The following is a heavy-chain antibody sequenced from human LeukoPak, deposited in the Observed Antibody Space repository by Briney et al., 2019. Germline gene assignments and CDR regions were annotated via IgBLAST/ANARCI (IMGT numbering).Heavy chain of an antibody. CDR2: IKSKTDGGTT. D-gene: IGHD1-26*01. J-gene: IGHJ4*02. V-gene: IGHV3-15*01. CDR1: GFTLSNAW. CDR3: TTDQGDSGNFYSFDY. Sequence: PGGSLRLSYAASGFTLSNAWMSWVRQAPGKGLEWVGRIKSKTDGGTTDYAAPVKGRFTIARDDSKNTLYLQMNSLRTEDTAVYYCTTDQGDSGNFYSFDYWGQGTLVTVSS.